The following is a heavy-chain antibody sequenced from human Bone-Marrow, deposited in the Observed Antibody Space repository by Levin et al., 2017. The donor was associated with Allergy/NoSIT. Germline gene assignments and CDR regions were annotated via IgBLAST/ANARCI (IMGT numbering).Heavy chain of an antibody. CDR2: ISAYNGNT. CDR3: ARDLSTLVTTPNYYDYYMDV. J-gene: IGHJ6*03. Sequence: ASVKVSCKASGYTFTSYGISWVRQAPGQGLEWMGWISAYNGNTNYAQKPQGRVTMTTDTSTSTAYMELRSLRSDDTAVYYCARDLSTLVTTPNYYDYYMDVWGKGTTVTVSS. V-gene: IGHV1-18*01. D-gene: IGHD4-11*01. CDR1: GYTFTSYG.